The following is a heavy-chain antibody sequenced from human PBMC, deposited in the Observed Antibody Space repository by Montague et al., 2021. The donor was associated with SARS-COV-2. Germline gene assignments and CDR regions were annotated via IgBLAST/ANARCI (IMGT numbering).Heavy chain of an antibody. CDR1: GFTFSTFW. Sequence: SLRLSCAASGFTFSTFWMTWVRQVPGKGLEWVVNIKQDGSVKYYVDSVKGRFTISRDNAKNSLYLQLDSLRAEDTAVYYCARGYDSSGYQYWGQGTLVTVSS. J-gene: IGHJ4*02. CDR3: ARGYDSSGYQY. D-gene: IGHD3-22*01. V-gene: IGHV3-7*05. CDR2: IKQDGSVK.